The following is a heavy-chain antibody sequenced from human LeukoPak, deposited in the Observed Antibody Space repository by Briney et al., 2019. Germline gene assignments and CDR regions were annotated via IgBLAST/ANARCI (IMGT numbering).Heavy chain of an antibody. Sequence: GESLKISCKGSGYSFTSYWISWVRQMPGKGLEWMGRIDPSDSYTNYSPSFQGHVTISADKSISTAYLQWSSLKASDTAMYYCARHGRYYDSSGYYLYYYYYGMDAWGQGTTVTVSS. D-gene: IGHD3-22*01. J-gene: IGHJ6*02. CDR2: IDPSDSYT. CDR1: GYSFTSYW. CDR3: ARHGRYYDSSGYYLYYYYYGMDA. V-gene: IGHV5-10-1*01.